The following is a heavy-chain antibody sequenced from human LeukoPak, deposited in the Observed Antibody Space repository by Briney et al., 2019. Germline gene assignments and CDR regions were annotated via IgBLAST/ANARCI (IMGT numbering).Heavy chain of an antibody. CDR1: GASVSSNSAA. CDR2: TYYRSKWYS. D-gene: IGHD6-19*01. CDR3: ARDQGRPPVAGFDY. Sequence: SQTLSLTCAISGASVSSNSAAWSWIRQSPSRGLEWLGRTYYRSKWYSDFAVSVKSRITISPDTSKNQFSLHLNSVTPEDTAMYYCARDQGRPPVAGFDYWGQGTVVTVSS. V-gene: IGHV6-1*01. J-gene: IGHJ4*02.